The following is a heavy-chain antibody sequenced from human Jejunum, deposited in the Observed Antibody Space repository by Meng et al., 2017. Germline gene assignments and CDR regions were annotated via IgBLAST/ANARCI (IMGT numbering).Heavy chain of an antibody. CDR3: AREIEAAGHAGLDY. CDR1: GYTFTNYY. V-gene: IGHV1-2*06. Sequence: QGQLGQSGKEVKKPGASVKVSCKASGYTFTNYYLHWVRQAPGQRLDWMGRINPNSGGTNYAQKFQGRVTMTRDTSISTVYMELSSLRSDDTAVYYCAREIEAAGHAGLDYWGQGTLVTSPQ. CDR2: INPNSGGT. J-gene: IGHJ4*02. D-gene: IGHD6-13*01.